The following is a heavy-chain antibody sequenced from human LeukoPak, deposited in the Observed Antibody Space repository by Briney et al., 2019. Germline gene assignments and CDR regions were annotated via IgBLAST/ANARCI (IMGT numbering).Heavy chain of an antibody. Sequence: PGRSLRLSCAASGFTFSSYGMHWVRQAPGKGLEWVAVISYDGSNKYYADSVKGRFTISRDNSKNTLYLQMNSLRAEDTAVYYCATVVPAARPEYWGQGTLVTVSS. V-gene: IGHV3-30*03. CDR1: GFTFSSYG. J-gene: IGHJ4*02. D-gene: IGHD2-2*01. CDR2: ISYDGSNK. CDR3: ATVVPAARPEY.